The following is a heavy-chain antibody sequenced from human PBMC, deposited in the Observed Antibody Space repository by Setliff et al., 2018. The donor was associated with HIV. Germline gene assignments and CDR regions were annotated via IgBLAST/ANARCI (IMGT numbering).Heavy chain of an antibody. V-gene: IGHV1-3*04. CDR2: INTATGDT. D-gene: IGHD1-26*01. Sequence: ASVKVSCKASGYSFTSHSMHWVRQAPGQSLEWMGWINTATGDTKYSERFRDRITIFRDTSANTAYVDLGSLRSEDTAVYYCARQRNSGTFYYSYYYMDVWGKGTTVTVSS. J-gene: IGHJ6*03. CDR1: GYSFTSHS. CDR3: ARQRNSGTFYYSYYYMDV.